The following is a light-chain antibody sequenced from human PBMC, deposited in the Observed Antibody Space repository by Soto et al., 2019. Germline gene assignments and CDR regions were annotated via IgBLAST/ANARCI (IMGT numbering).Light chain of an antibody. CDR1: QTLRRTY. Sequence: EIVLMQSPGTLSLSPGERDTLSCRASQTLRRTYIAWYQQKPGQAPRVLIYGASTRATGIPDRFSGSGSGTDFTLTISRLEPDDSAVYYCQQYGSSPTWTFGQGTKVDIK. V-gene: IGKV3-20*01. J-gene: IGKJ1*01. CDR3: QQYGSSPTWT. CDR2: GAS.